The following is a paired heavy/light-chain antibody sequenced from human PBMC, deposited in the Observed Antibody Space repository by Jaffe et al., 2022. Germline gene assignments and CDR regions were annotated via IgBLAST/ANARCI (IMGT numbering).Heavy chain of an antibody. V-gene: IGHV1-69*05. D-gene: IGHD3-22*01. J-gene: IGHJ4*02. CDR3: ARGLGYYYDSSGYYEVDY. Sequence: QVQLVQSGAEVKKPGSSVKVSCKASGGTFSSYAISWVRQAPGQGLEWMGGIIPIFGTANYAQKFQGRVTITTDESTSTAYMELSSLRSEDTAVYYCARGLGYYYDSSGYYEVDYWGQGTLVTVSS. CDR2: IIPIFGTA. CDR1: GGTFSSYA.
Light chain of an antibody. CDR1: QSLLHSNGYNY. CDR2: LGS. J-gene: IGKJ4*01. V-gene: IGKV2-28*01. CDR3: MQALQTPRVT. Sequence: DIVMTQSPLSLPVTPGEPASISCRSSQSLLHSNGYNYLDWYLQKPGQSPQLLIYLGSNRASGVPDRFSGSGSGTDFTLKISRVEAEDVGVYYCMQALQTPRVTFGGGTKVEIK.